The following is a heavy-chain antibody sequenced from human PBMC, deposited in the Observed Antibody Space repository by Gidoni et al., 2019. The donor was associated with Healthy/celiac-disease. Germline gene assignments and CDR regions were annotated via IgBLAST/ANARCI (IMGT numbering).Heavy chain of an antibody. CDR2: IYYSGST. V-gene: IGHV4-59*01. CDR3: ARAGYDFWSGYSGYYYMDV. D-gene: IGHD3-3*01. CDR1: GGSLSRYH. Sequence: QVQLQESGPGLVKPSETLSLTCTVPGGSLSRYHWSWIRQPPGKGLEWIGYIYYSGSTNYNPSLKSRVTISVDTSKNQFSLKLSSVTAADTAVYYCARAGYDFWSGYSGYYYMDVWGKGTTVTVSS. J-gene: IGHJ6*03.